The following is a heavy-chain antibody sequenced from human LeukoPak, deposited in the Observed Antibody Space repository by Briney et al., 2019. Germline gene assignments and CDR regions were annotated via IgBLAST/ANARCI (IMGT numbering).Heavy chain of an antibody. CDR3: ARDTMVRGVLSSIY. CDR2: INTGSSTK. J-gene: IGHJ4*02. CDR1: GFTFSSYS. Sequence: PGGSLRLSCAASGFTFSSYSMNWVRQAPGKGLEWVSYINTGSSTKNYADSVKGRFTISRDNAKNSLYLQMNSLRAEDTAVYYCARDTMVRGVLSSIYWGQGTLVTVSS. D-gene: IGHD3-10*01. V-gene: IGHV3-48*04.